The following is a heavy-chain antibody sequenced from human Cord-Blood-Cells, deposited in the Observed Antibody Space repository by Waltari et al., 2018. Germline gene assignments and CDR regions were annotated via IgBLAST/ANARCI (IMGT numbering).Heavy chain of an antibody. Sequence: EVQLVESGGGLIQPGGSLRLSCAASGFTVSSNYMSWVRQAPGKGLEWVSVIYSGGSTYYADSVKGRFTISRDNSKNTLYLQMNSLRAEDTAVYYCARDSKAYYYGSGSFDAFDIWGQGTMVTVSS. D-gene: IGHD3-10*01. CDR1: GFTVSSNY. J-gene: IGHJ3*02. V-gene: IGHV3-53*01. CDR2: IYSGGST. CDR3: ARDSKAYYYGSGSFDAFDI.